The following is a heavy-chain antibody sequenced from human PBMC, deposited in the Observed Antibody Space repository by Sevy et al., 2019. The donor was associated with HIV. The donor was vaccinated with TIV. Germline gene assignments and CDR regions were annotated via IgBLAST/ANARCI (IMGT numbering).Heavy chain of an antibody. CDR2: ISGPGYGT. Sequence: GGSLRLSCAASGFTFNTHAMNWVRQAPGKGLEWVPVISGPGYGTNYADSVKGRFTISRGNSKNTLYLQMKSLRDDDTAVYYCAKALNPALESMLEVNLRSLKGFDVWGQGTMVTVSS. CDR3: AKALNPALESMLEVNLRSLKGFDV. CDR1: GFTFNTHA. V-gene: IGHV3-23*01. D-gene: IGHD3-22*01. J-gene: IGHJ3*01.